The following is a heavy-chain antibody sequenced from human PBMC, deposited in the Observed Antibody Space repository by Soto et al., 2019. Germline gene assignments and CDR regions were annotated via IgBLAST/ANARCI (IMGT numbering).Heavy chain of an antibody. CDR2: IYYSGST. Sequence: QLQLQESSPGLVKPSETLSLTCTVSGGSISSSSYYWGWIRQPPGKGLEWIGSIYYSGSTYYNPSLKSRVTISVDTSKNQFSLKLSSVTAADTAVYYCARHFSCSSTSCYEYYYYYMDVWGKGTTVTVSS. J-gene: IGHJ6*03. CDR1: GGSISSSSYY. V-gene: IGHV4-39*01. D-gene: IGHD2-2*01. CDR3: ARHFSCSSTSCYEYYYYYMDV.